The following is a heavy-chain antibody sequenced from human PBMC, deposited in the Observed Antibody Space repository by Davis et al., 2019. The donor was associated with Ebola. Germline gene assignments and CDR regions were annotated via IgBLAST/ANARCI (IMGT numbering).Heavy chain of an antibody. CDR2: INHSGST. V-gene: IGHV4-34*01. D-gene: IGHD2-15*01. Sequence: SQTLSLTCAVYGGSFSGYYWSWIRQPPGKGLEWIREINHSGSTNYNPSLKSRVTISVDTSKNQFSLKLSSVTAADTAVYYCARALGYCRFDPWGQGTLVTVSS. CDR1: GGSFSGYY. CDR3: ARALGYCRFDP. J-gene: IGHJ5*02.